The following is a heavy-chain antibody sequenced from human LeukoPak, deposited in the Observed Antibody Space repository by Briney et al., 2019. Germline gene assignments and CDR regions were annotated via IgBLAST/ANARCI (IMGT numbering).Heavy chain of an antibody. D-gene: IGHD3-22*01. J-gene: IGHJ3*02. Sequence: PGGSLRLSCSASGFTFSSYAMLWVRQAPGKGLEYVSTISSNGGSTYHADSVKGRFTISRDNSKNTLYLQISSLRAEDTAVYYCVKGGIVVLISAFDIWGQGTMVTVSS. V-gene: IGHV3-64D*06. CDR1: GFTFSSYA. CDR3: VKGGIVVLISAFDI. CDR2: ISSNGGST.